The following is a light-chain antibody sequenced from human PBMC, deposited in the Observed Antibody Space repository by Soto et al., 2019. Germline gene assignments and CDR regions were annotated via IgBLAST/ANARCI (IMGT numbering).Light chain of an antibody. Sequence: QSALTQPRSVSGSPGQSVTISCTGTSSDVGTYNYVSWYQQHPGKAPKLVIYDVTKRPSGVPDRFSCSQSGNTASLTISGLQAEDEADYYCCSYAGSSLWVFGGGTKLTVL. V-gene: IGLV2-11*01. CDR1: SSDVGTYNY. CDR3: CSYAGSSLWV. CDR2: DVT. J-gene: IGLJ3*02.